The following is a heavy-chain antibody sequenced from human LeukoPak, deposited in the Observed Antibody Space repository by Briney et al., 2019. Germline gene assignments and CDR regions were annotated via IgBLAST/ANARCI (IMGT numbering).Heavy chain of an antibody. Sequence: GGSLRLSCAASGFTFSSYGMHWVRQAPGKGLEWVAVISYDGSNKYYADSVKGRFTISRDNSKNTLYLQMNSLRAEDTAVYYCARDSEWGFYNYYGMDVWGQGTTVTVSS. CDR1: GFTFSSYG. CDR2: ISYDGSNK. D-gene: IGHD2/OR15-2a*01. CDR3: ARDSEWGFYNYYGMDV. V-gene: IGHV3-30*03. J-gene: IGHJ6*02.